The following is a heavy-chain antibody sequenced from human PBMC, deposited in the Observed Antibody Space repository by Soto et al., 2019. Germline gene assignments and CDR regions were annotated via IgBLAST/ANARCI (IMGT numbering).Heavy chain of an antibody. D-gene: IGHD2-2*01. Sequence: PSETLSLTCTVSGGSISSYYWSWIRQPPGKGLEWIGYIYYSGSTNYNPSLKSRVTISVDTSKNQFSLKLSSVTAADTAVYYCARHGGGYCSSTSCYAGGPRYYYGMDVWGQGTTVTVSS. CDR2: IYYSGST. V-gene: IGHV4-59*08. J-gene: IGHJ6*02. CDR1: GGSISSYY. CDR3: ARHGGGYCSSTSCYAGGPRYYYGMDV.